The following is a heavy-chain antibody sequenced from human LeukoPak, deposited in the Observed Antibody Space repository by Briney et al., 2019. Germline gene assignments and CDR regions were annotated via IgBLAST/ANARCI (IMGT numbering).Heavy chain of an antibody. CDR3: SGRDSSRSPWAY. J-gene: IGHJ4*02. CDR2: IRPDGSEQ. D-gene: IGHD2-2*01. CDR1: VFPFSRFR. V-gene: IGHV3-7*01. Sequence: QPGGPLRLSCSASVFPFSRFRMNWPPGTPGGAREGLANIRPDGSEQYYVNFVRGRFTISRDNAKNSVYLDMNNLRVDDTGVYYCSGRDSSRSPWAYWGQGTMVSVSS.